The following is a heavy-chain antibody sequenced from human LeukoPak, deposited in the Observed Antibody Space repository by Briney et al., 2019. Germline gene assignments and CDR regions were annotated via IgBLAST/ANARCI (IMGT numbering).Heavy chain of an antibody. J-gene: IGHJ3*02. CDR1: GYTFTSYY. V-gene: IGHV1-2*02. D-gene: IGHD6-13*01. CDR2: INPNSGGT. CDR3: ARPKVRSAIAAYDAFDI. Sequence: GASVKVSCKASGYTFTSYYMHWVRQAPGQGLEWMGWINPNSGGTNYAQKFQGRVTMTRDTSISTAYMELSRLRSDDTAVYYCARPKVRSAIAAYDAFDIWGQGTMVTVSS.